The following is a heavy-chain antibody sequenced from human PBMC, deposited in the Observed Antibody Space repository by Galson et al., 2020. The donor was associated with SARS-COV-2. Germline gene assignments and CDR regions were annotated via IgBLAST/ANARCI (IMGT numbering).Heavy chain of an antibody. J-gene: IGHJ2*01. V-gene: IGHV3-23*01. Sequence: GGSLRLSCAASGFTFSSYAMSWVRQAPGKGLEWVSAISGSGGSTYYADSVKGRFTISRDNSKNTLYLQMNSLRAEDTAVYYCAKDASYYGSGSYYAVKYFDLWGRGTLVTVSS. CDR3: AKDASYYGSGSYYAVKYFDL. CDR1: GFTFSSYA. CDR2: ISGSGGST. D-gene: IGHD3-10*01.